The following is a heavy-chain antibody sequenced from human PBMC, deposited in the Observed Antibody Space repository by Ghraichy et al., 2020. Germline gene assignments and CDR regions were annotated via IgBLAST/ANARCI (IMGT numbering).Heavy chain of an antibody. V-gene: IGHV1-69*02. Sequence: SVKVSCKASGGTFSSYTISWVRQAPGQGLEWMGRIIPILGIANYAQKFQGRVTITADKSTSTAYMELSSLRSEDTAVYYCATHPTYYYDSSAFDIWGQGTMVTVSS. CDR2: IIPILGIA. J-gene: IGHJ3*02. D-gene: IGHD3-22*01. CDR3: ATHPTYYYDSSAFDI. CDR1: GGTFSSYT.